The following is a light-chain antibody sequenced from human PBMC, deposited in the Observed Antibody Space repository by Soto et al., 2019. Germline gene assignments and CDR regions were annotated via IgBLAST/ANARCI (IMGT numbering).Light chain of an antibody. CDR1: QSVDSY. CDR2: DAS. CDR3: QQHNNGLT. Sequence: EIVLTQSPATLSLSPGERATLSCRASQSVDSYLAWYQQKPGQAPRLLIFDASNRATDIPARFSGSGSGTDFTLTISSLEPEDSAVYYCQQHNNGLTFGGGTKVEMK. J-gene: IGKJ4*01. V-gene: IGKV3-11*01.